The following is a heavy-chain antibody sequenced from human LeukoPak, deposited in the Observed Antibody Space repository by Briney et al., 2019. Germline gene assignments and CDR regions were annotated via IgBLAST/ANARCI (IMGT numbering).Heavy chain of an antibody. CDR3: ARGGEWELQYFDY. CDR1: GGSFSGYY. D-gene: IGHD1-26*01. V-gene: IGHV4-34*01. CDR2: INHSGST. J-gene: IGHJ4*02. Sequence: SDTLSLTCAVYGGSFSGYYWSWIRQPPGQGLEWIGEINHSGSTNYNPSINSRITISIDKSNIHISQKLSTVTAADTTFCYCARGGEWELQYFDYWGQGTLVTVSS.